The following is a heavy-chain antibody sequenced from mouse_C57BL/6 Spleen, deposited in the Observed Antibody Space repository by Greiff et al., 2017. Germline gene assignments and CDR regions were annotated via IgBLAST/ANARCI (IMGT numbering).Heavy chain of an antibody. J-gene: IGHJ3*01. CDR3: ASRYDGYSSWFAY. Sequence: EVQLVESGGGLVKPGGSLKLSCAASGFTFSDYGMHWVRQAPEKGLEWVAYISSGSSTIYYADTVKGRFTISRDNAKNTLFLQMTSLRSEDTAMYCCASRYDGYSSWFAYWGQGTLVTVSA. CDR2: ISSGSSTI. CDR1: GFTFSDYG. V-gene: IGHV5-17*01. D-gene: IGHD2-3*01.